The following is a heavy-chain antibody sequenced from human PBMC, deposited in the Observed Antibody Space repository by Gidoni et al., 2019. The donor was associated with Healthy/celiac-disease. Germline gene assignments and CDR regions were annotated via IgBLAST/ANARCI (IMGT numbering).Heavy chain of an antibody. CDR1: GLTFSSYG. V-gene: IGHV3-33*01. J-gene: IGHJ6*02. Sequence: QVQLVESGGGVVQPRRSLRLSCAASGLTFSSYGMHWVRRAPGKGLEWVAVIWYDGSNKYYADSVKGRFTISRDNSKNTLYLQMNSLRAEDTAVYYCAREWGGYSYGPYGMDVWGQGTTVTVSS. CDR3: AREWGGYSYGPYGMDV. CDR2: IWYDGSNK. D-gene: IGHD5-18*01.